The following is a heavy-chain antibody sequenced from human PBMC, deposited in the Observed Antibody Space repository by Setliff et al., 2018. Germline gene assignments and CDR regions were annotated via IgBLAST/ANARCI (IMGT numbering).Heavy chain of an antibody. CDR1: GGTFRSYG. J-gene: IGHJ4*02. CDR2: INPGGGST. V-gene: IGHV1-46*01. Sequence: ASVKVSCKASGGTFRSYGISWVRQAPGQGLEWMGMINPGGGSTTYAQKFQGRVTMTRDTSTSTVYMELSSLRTEDTAVYYCARGYYDSYARYYVVGDYWGQGTLVTVSS. D-gene: IGHD3-22*01. CDR3: ARGYYDSYARYYVVGDY.